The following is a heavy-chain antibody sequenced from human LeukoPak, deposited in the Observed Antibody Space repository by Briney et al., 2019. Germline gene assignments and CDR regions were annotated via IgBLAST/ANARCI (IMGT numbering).Heavy chain of an antibody. V-gene: IGHV1-8*03. D-gene: IGHD3-22*01. CDR1: VYTFTSYY. CDR3: ARGPREGYYYDSSGYYYDFDY. Sequence: ASLKVSCKASVYTFTSYYINRVRQAPGQGREWMGWINPNSGNTGYAQKLEVRVNINRNTAIITAYMELRSLRSEDTAVYYCARGPREGYYYDSSGYYYDFDYWGQGTLVTVSS. CDR2: INPNSGNT. J-gene: IGHJ4*02.